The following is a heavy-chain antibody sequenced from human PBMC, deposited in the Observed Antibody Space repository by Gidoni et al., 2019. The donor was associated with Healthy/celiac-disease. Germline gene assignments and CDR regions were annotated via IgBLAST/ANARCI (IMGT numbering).Heavy chain of an antibody. CDR3: ARAPRIAAPPDWFDP. D-gene: IGHD6-13*01. V-gene: IGHV1-46*01. CDR1: GYTFTSYY. Sequence: QVQLVQSGADVKKPGASVKVSCKASGYTFTSYYMHWVRQAPGQGLEWMGIINPSGGSTSYAQKFQGRVTMTRDTSRSTVYRELSSLRSEDTAVYYCARAPRIAAPPDWFDPWGQGTLVTVSS. CDR2: INPSGGST. J-gene: IGHJ5*02.